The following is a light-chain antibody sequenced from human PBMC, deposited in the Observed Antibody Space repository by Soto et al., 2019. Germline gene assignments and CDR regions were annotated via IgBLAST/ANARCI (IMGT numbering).Light chain of an antibody. CDR2: GAS. J-gene: IGKJ3*01. Sequence: EIVLTQSPGTLSLSPGERATLSCRASQSVRNSYLAWYQQKPGQAPRLLISGASSRATGIPERFSGSGSGTGFTLTISSLEPEDFAVDYCQQRSNWLFGPGTKVDIK. CDR1: QSVRNSY. V-gene: IGKV3D-20*02. CDR3: QQRSNWL.